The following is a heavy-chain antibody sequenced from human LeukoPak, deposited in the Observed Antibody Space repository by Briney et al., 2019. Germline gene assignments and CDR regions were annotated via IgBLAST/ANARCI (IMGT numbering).Heavy chain of an antibody. CDR2: IHYSGST. J-gene: IGHJ4*02. Sequence: PSQTLSLTCTVSGGSISSGGYYWSWIRQHPGKGLEWIGYIHYSGSTYYNPSLKGRVNQFSLKLSSVTAADTAVYYCARIPNQSKYSIGNYWGQGTLVTVSS. CDR1: GGSISSGGYY. V-gene: IGHV4-31*03. CDR3: ARIPNQSKYSIGNY. D-gene: IGHD1-14*01.